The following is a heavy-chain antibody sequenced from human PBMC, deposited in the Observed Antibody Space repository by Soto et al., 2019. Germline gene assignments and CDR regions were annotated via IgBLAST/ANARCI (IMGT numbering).Heavy chain of an antibody. CDR2: IFYSGST. J-gene: IGHJ4*02. CDR3: ASPEEFFDY. CDR1: GISLPNVTSY. Sequence: SEPLSLTCTVSGISLPNVTSYWSCIRPHAGKSLEWIGYIFYSGSTNYNPSLNSRVTISTDTSKNQFSLKLSSVTAADTAVYYCASPEEFFDYWGQGTLVTVSS. D-gene: IGHD3-10*01. V-gene: IGHV4-31*03.